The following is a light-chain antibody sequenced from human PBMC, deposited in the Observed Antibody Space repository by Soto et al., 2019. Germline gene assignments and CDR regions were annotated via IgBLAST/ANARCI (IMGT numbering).Light chain of an antibody. J-gene: IGLJ3*02. CDR1: SSNIGHNH. Sequence: QSVLTQPPSVSGTPGQRVTISCSGSSSNIGHNHVYWYQQLPGTAPKVLIYSSNQRPSGVPDRFSGSRSGTSASLAISGLRSEDEADYHCTAWDDSLSGPVFGGGTKLTVL. V-gene: IGLV1-47*02. CDR2: SSN. CDR3: TAWDDSLSGPV.